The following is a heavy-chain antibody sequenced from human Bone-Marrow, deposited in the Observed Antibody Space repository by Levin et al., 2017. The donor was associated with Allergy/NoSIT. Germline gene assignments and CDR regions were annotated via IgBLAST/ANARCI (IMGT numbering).Heavy chain of an antibody. V-gene: IGHV5-51*01. Sequence: KVSCKGFGYSFSNYWIAWVRQMPGRGLEWMGNIYPGDSETRYSPSFQGQVTISADKSINTAYLQWSSLKASDTAMYYCGRLPYISAPDWVDPWGQGTQVTVSS. J-gene: IGHJ5*02. CDR1: GYSFSNYW. CDR2: IYPGDSET. D-gene: IGHD6-6*01. CDR3: GRLPYISAPDWVDP.